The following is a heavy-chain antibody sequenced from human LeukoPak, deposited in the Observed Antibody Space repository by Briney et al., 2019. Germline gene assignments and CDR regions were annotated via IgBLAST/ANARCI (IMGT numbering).Heavy chain of an antibody. Sequence: ASVKVSCKASGYTFTSYGISWVRQAPGQGLEWMGWISAYNGNTNYAQKLQGRVTMTTDTPTSTAYMELRSLRSDDTAVYYCARDPYGSGSYWVDAFDIWGQGTMVTVSS. CDR3: ARDPYGSGSYWVDAFDI. D-gene: IGHD3-10*01. V-gene: IGHV1-18*04. CDR1: GYTFTSYG. J-gene: IGHJ3*02. CDR2: ISAYNGNT.